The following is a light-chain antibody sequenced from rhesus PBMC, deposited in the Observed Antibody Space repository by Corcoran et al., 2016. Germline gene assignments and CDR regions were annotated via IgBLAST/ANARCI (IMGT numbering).Light chain of an antibody. CDR1: QSLLHSNGNTY. CDR2: GGS. CDR3: VQAIAFPLA. V-gene: IGKV2-72*01. Sequence: DIVMTQTPLSLPITPGEPASISCRSSQSLLHSNGNTYLHWYLQKPGQFSQRLIHGGSNRASGVPERFRGSGSGTDFTLKISKVEAEDVGVYYCVQAIAFPLAFGGGTKVEIK. J-gene: IGKJ4*01.